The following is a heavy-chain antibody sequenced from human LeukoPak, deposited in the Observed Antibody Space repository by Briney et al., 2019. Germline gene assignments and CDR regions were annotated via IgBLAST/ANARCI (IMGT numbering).Heavy chain of an antibody. V-gene: IGHV3-7*03. D-gene: IGHD1-1*01. CDR1: GFIFSIYW. CDR3: AGRRRRLIEH. Sequence: GGSLRLSCAASGFIFSIYWVKWVRQARGEGLGWVANIKQDGTTNYYVDSVKGRFTISRDNAKKSLSLQKNRLRAQDIAVYYCAGRRRRLIEHWGQGPVVSVFS. CDR2: IKQDGTTN. J-gene: IGHJ1*01.